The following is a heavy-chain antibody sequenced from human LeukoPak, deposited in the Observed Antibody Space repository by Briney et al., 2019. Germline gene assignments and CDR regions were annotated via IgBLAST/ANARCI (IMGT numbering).Heavy chain of an antibody. D-gene: IGHD2-2*01. J-gene: IGHJ4*02. CDR2: ISSSSSYI. V-gene: IGHV3-21*01. CDR3: VTSRVVVPAAILF. Sequence: PGGSLRLSCAASGFTFSSYSMNWVRQAPGKGLEWVSSISSSSSYIYYADSVKGRFTISRDNAKNSLYLQMNSLRAEDTAVYYCVTSRVVVPAAILFWGQGTLVTVSS. CDR1: GFTFSSYS.